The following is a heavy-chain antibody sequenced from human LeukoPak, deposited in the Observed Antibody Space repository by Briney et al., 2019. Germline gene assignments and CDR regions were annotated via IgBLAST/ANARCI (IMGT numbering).Heavy chain of an antibody. CDR1: GFTFSSSS. V-gene: IGHV3-21*01. CDR2: MSSSGSYI. J-gene: IGHJ6*03. Sequence: GGSLRLSCAASGFTFSSSSLNWVRQAPGKGLEWVSSMSSSGSYIHYADSVKGRFTISRDSAKNSLYLQMNSLRAEDTAVYYCARGGYCSSTSCYLHYYYMDVWGKGTTVTISS. CDR3: ARGGYCSSTSCYLHYYYMDV. D-gene: IGHD2-2*01.